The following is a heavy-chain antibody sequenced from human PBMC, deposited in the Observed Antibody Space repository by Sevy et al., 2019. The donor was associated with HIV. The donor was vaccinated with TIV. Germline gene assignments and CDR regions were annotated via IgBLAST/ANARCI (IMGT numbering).Heavy chain of an antibody. V-gene: IGHV1-24*01. D-gene: IGHD2-2*01. CDR2: FDPEEGET. Sequence: ASVKVSCKVSGYTLTELSMHWVRQAPGKGLEWMGGFDPEEGETIYAQKFQGRVTMTEDTSTDTAYMELSSLRSEDTAVYYCAMPLVVPAADYYYYGMDVWGQGTTVTVSS. CDR1: GYTLTELS. CDR3: AMPLVVPAADYYYYGMDV. J-gene: IGHJ6*02.